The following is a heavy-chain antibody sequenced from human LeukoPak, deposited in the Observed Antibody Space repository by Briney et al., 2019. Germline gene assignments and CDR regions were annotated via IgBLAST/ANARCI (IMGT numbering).Heavy chain of an antibody. J-gene: IGHJ6*02. V-gene: IGHV3-74*01. CDR2: INADGSTA. D-gene: IGHD3-9*01. CDR3: AKDFSGSVLRYFDWSPPAGV. CDR1: GFTFGNSW. Sequence: GGSLRLSCAASGFTFGNSWVHWVRQAPGKGLVWVSLINADGSTATYADSVKGRFTISRDNARNTLYLQMNSLRAEDTAVYYCAKDFSGSVLRYFDWSPPAGVWGQGTTVTVSS.